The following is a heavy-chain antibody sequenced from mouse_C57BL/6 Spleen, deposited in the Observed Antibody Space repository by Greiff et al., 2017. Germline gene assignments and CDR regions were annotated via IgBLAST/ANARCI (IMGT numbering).Heavy chain of an antibody. V-gene: IGHV1-9*01. J-gene: IGHJ4*01. CDR3: ASEWGTTVVATPGYYAMDY. Sequence: QVQLQQSGAELMKPGASVKLSCKATGYTFTGYWIEWVKQRPGHGLEWIGEILPGSGSTNYNEKFKGKATFTADTSSNTAYMQLSSLTTEDSAIYYCASEWGTTVVATPGYYAMDYWGQGTSVTVSS. CDR1: GYTFTGYW. CDR2: ILPGSGST. D-gene: IGHD1-1*01.